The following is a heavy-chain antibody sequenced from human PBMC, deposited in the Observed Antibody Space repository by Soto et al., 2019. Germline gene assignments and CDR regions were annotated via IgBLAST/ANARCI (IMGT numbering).Heavy chain of an antibody. CDR3: ARANYDYVWGSYRTLDD. CDR1: GGTFSSYV. J-gene: IGHJ4*02. D-gene: IGHD3-16*02. V-gene: IGHV1-69*13. CDR2: IIPIFGTA. Sequence: SVKVSCKASGGTFSSYVISWVRQAPGQGLEWMGGIIPIFGTANYAQKFQGRVTITADESTSTAYMELSSLRSEDTAVYYCARANYDYVWGSYRTLDDWGQGTLVTVSS.